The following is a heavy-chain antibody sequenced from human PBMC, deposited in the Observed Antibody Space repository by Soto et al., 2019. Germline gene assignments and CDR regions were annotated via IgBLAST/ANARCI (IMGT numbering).Heavy chain of an antibody. V-gene: IGHV4-34*01. J-gene: IGHJ4*02. CDR3: ARGGGAAPGT. D-gene: IGHD6-13*01. CDR2: ISPSGST. Sequence: SETLSLTCAVFGGSFGDSYWSWIRQPQGKGLEWIGEISPSGSTNYNPSLKSRVTISVDTSKNQFSLKLSSVTAADTAVYYCARGGGAAPGTWGQGTLVTVSS. CDR1: GGSFGDSY.